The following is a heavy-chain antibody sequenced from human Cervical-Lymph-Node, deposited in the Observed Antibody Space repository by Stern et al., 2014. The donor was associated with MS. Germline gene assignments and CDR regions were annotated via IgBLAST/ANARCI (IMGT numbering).Heavy chain of an antibody. CDR3: ARGVTAVTNYVPNWCFDL. V-gene: IGHV4-39*02. CDR2: VYYSGIT. D-gene: IGHD4-11*01. J-gene: IGHJ2*01. Sequence: QLQLQESGPGLVKPSETLSLTCTVSGGSITNRDYWGWIRQSPGKGLEWIGSVYYSGITYYRPSLKSRATLSIDTARNQILLNLTSVTATDTAVYFCARGVTAVTNYVPNWCFDLWGRGTLVTVSS. CDR1: GGSITNRDY.